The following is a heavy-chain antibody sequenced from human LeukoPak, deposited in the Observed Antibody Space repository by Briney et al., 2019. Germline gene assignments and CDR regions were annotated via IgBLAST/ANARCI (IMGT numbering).Heavy chain of an antibody. V-gene: IGHV1-2*02. J-gene: IGHJ5*02. Sequence: ASVKVSCKASGYTFTGYHIHWVRQAPGQGLEWIGWINPNSGVTNYAQKFQGRVTMTRDTSISTAYIEVNSLRSDDTAVYYCARGYCSGGSCSGAWFDPWGQGTLVTVSS. D-gene: IGHD2-15*01. CDR1: GYTFTGYH. CDR3: ARGYCSGGSCSGAWFDP. CDR2: INPNSGVT.